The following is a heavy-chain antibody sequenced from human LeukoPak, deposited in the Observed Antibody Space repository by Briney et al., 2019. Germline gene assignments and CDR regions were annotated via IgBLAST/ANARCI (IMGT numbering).Heavy chain of an antibody. V-gene: IGHV3-7*01. D-gene: IGHD3-3*01. CDR2: IKQDGSEK. CDR1: GFTFSRYW. Sequence: PGGSLRLSCAASGFTFSRYWMSWVRQAPGKGLEWVANIKQDGSEKYHVDPVKGRFTISRDNAKNSLYLQMKSLRAEDTAVYYCARDWSYDFWGGYRTGDAFDIWGQGTMVTVSS. J-gene: IGHJ3*02. CDR3: ARDWSYDFWGGYRTGDAFDI.